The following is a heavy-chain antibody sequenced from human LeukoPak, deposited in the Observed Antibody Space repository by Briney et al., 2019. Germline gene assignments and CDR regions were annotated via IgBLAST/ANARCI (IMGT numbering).Heavy chain of an antibody. V-gene: IGHV4-59*12. CDR2: IYYSGST. Sequence: SETLSLTCTVSGGSISSYYWSWIRQPPGKGLEWIGYIYYSGSTNYNPSLKSRVTISVDTSKNQFSLKLSSVTAADTAVYYCARGTTVTTIGWYFDLWGRGTLVTVSS. CDR1: GGSISSYY. J-gene: IGHJ2*01. CDR3: ARGTTVTTIGWYFDL. D-gene: IGHD4-17*01.